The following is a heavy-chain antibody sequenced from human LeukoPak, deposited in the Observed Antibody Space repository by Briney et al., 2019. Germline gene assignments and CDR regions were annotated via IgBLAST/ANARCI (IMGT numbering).Heavy chain of an antibody. D-gene: IGHD3-10*01. CDR1: GFTFSSYS. V-gene: IGHV3-21*01. J-gene: IGHJ5*02. Sequence: PGGSLRLSCAASGFTFSSYSMNWVRQAPGKGLEWVSSISSSSSYIYYADSVKGRFTISRDNAKNLLYLQMNSLRAEDTAVYYCARDYGSGSYYSNWFDPWGQGTLVTVSS. CDR2: ISSSSSYI. CDR3: ARDYGSGSYYSNWFDP.